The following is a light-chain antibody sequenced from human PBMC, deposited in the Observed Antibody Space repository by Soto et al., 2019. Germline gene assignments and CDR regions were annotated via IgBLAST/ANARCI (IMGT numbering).Light chain of an antibody. CDR1: QSVRSW. CDR3: QQYDNYLLT. CDR2: DAS. V-gene: IGKV1-5*01. Sequence: DIQMTQSPSTLSASVGGRVTITCRASQSVRSWLAWYQQKPGRAPKFLIYDASSLESGVPSRFSGSGSGTELTLTISNLQPDDFATYYCQQYDNYLLTFGGGTKV. J-gene: IGKJ4*01.